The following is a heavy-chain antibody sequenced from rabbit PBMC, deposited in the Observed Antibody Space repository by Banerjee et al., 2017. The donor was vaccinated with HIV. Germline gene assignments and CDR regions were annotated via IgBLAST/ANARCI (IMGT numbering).Heavy chain of an antibody. V-gene: IGHV1S40*01. CDR1: GFSFSSSYY. CDR2: IYTNSGNA. Sequence: QSLEESGGDLVKPGASLTLTCTASGFSFSSSYYMCWVRQAPGKGLEWIGCIYTNSGNAVYASWAKGRFTISKTSSTTVTLQMTSLTAADTATYFCARHETGVIGWNFNLWGQGTLVTVS. J-gene: IGHJ4*01. CDR3: ARHETGVIGWNFNL. D-gene: IGHD1-1*01.